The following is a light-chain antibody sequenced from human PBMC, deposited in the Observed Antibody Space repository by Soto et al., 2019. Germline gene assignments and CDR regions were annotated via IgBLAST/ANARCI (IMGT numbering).Light chain of an antibody. CDR3: SSATASSLVV. CDR1: SSDIGGYNH. CDR2: EVT. V-gene: IGLV2-14*01. J-gene: IGLJ2*01. Sequence: QSALTQPASVSGSPGQSITISCTGTSSDIGGYNHVSWYQQHPGKAPKLMIYEVTKGASNRFSGSKSGNTASLTISGHQAEDEADYYCSSATASSLVVFGGGTKLSVL.